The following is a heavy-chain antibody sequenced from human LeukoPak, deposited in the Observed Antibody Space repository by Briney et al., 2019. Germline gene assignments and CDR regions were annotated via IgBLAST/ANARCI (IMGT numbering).Heavy chain of an antibody. CDR2: INPNSGDT. D-gene: IGHD2-2*01. CDR3: ARVQYQLLFEGNWFDP. Sequence: GASVKVSCKASGYTFNGYYIHWVRQAPGQGLEWMGWINPNSGDTNYAQKFQGRVTMTRDTSISTAYMDLNSLISDDTAVYYCARVQYQLLFEGNWFDPWGQGTLVTISS. V-gene: IGHV1-2*02. CDR1: GYTFNGYY. J-gene: IGHJ5*02.